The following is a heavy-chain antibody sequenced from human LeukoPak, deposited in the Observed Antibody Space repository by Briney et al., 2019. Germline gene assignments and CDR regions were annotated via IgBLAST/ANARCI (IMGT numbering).Heavy chain of an antibody. Sequence: SETLSLTCTVSGGSISSYYWSWIRQPPGKGLEWIGYIYYSGSTNYNPSLKSRVTISVDTSKNQFSLKLSSVTAADTAVYYCARGYGPRRGFDYWGQGTLVTVSS. J-gene: IGHJ4*02. V-gene: IGHV4-59*01. CDR1: GGSISSYY. CDR3: ARGYGPRRGFDY. CDR2: IYYSGST. D-gene: IGHD1-14*01.